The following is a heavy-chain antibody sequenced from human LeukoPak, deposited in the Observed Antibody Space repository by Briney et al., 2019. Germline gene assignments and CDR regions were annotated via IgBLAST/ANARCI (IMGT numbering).Heavy chain of an antibody. CDR3: RLEYYYYGMDV. Sequence: TGGSLRLSCAASGFTFSSYWMSWVRQAPGKGLEWVANIKQDGSEKYYVDSVKGRFTISRDNAKNSLYLQMNSLRAEDTAVYYCRLEYYYYGMDVWGQGTTVTVSS. D-gene: IGHD1-1*01. CDR1: GFTFSSYW. J-gene: IGHJ6*02. V-gene: IGHV3-7*01. CDR2: IKQDGSEK.